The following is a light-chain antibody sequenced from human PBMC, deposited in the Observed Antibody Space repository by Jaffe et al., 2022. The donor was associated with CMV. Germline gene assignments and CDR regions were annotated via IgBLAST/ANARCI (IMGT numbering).Light chain of an antibody. CDR2: GNT. CDR3: QSYDSSLIGVV. V-gene: IGLV1-40*01. Sequence: QSVLTQPPSVSGAPGQGVTISCTGSSSNIGADFDVHWYQHLPGTAPKLLIYGNTNRPSGVPDRFSASKSGTSASLAITGLQAEDEADYYCQSYDSSLIGVVFGGGTKLTVL. CDR1: SSNIGADFD. J-gene: IGLJ2*01.